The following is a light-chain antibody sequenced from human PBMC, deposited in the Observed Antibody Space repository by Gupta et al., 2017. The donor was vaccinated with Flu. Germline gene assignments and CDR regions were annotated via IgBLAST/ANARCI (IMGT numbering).Light chain of an antibody. V-gene: IGLV2-23*02. CDR1: SSDLGSYNL. CDR3: CTYAGSYL. CDR2: EVS. Sequence: QSALTQPASVSGSPGPSITISCTGTSSDLGSYNLVSWYQQHPDKAPKLMIYEVSTRPSGISSRFSGSKSGNTASLTISGLQTEDEADYYCCTYAGSYLFGTGTKVTVL. J-gene: IGLJ1*01.